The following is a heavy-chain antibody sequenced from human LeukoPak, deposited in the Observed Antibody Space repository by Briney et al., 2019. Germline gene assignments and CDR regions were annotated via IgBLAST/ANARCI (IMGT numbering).Heavy chain of an antibody. CDR3: ANPHDIAAAG. D-gene: IGHD6-13*01. J-gene: IGHJ4*02. CDR2: IRYDGSNK. Sequence: PGGSLRLSCAASGFTFSSYGMHWVRQAPGKGLEWVAFIRYDGSNKYYADSVKGRFTISRDNSKNTLYLQMNSLRAEDTAVYYCANPHDIAAAGWGQGTLVTVSS. V-gene: IGHV3-30*02. CDR1: GFTFSSYG.